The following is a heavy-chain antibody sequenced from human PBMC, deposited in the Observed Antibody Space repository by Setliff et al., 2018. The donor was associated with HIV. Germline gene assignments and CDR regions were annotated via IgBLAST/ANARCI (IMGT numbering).Heavy chain of an antibody. J-gene: IGHJ4*02. D-gene: IGHD5-18*01. CDR1: GYSISSGYY. CDR3: ARTLRAAAMGYFDY. CDR2: IYHSGST. Sequence: SETLSLTCAVSGYSISSGYYWGWIRQPPGKGLEWIGSIYHSGSTYNNPSLKSRVTISVDTSKNQFSLKLTSVTAADTAGYYCARTLRAAAMGYFDYWGQGTLVTVSS. V-gene: IGHV4-38-2*01.